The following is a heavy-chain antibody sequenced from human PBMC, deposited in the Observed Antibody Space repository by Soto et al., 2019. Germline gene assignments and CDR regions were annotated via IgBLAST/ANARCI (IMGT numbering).Heavy chain of an antibody. D-gene: IGHD6-19*01. Sequence: GASVKVSCKASGYTFTSYAMHWVRHAPGQRLEWMGWINAGNGNTKYSQKFQGRVTITRDTSASTAYMELSSLRSEDTAVYYCARDRSSGWPDAFDIWGQGTMVTVSS. CDR2: INAGNGNT. J-gene: IGHJ3*02. CDR3: ARDRSSGWPDAFDI. V-gene: IGHV1-3*01. CDR1: GYTFTSYA.